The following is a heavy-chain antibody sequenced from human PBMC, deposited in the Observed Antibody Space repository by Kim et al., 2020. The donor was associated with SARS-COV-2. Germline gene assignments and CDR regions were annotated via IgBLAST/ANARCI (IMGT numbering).Heavy chain of an antibody. J-gene: IGHJ6*02. CDR1: GYTFTSYD. V-gene: IGHV1-8*01. CDR3: ARDYSSSSFNPVLGYYYYGMDV. CDR2: MNPNSGNT. D-gene: IGHD6-6*01. Sequence: ASVKVSCKASGYTFTSYDINWVRQATGQGLEWMGWMNPNSGNTGYAQKFQGRVTMTRNTSISTAYMELSSLRSEDTAVYYCARDYSSSSFNPVLGYYYYGMDVWGQGTTVTVSS.